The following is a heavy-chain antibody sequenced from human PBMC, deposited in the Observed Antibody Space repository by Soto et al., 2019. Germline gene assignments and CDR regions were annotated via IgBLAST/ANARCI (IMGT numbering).Heavy chain of an antibody. CDR1: GFNVSSNY. CDR2: LYRGGNK. V-gene: IGHV3-53*01. CDR3: ARDSALTFHGLDV. J-gene: IGHJ6*02. Sequence: GGSLRLSCAASGFNVSSNYMTWVRQAPGKGLEWVSLLYRGGNKYYADSVKGRCTISIHNSKNTLYLQMNSLKAEDTAVYYCARDSALTFHGLDVWGRGTTVTVSS. D-gene: IGHD3-3*02.